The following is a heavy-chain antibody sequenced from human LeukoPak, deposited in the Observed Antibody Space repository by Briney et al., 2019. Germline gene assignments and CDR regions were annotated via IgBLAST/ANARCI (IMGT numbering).Heavy chain of an antibody. J-gene: IGHJ4*02. CDR3: ARDVPTGLFDY. V-gene: IGHV4-61*01. CDR1: GGSISSGSYY. Sequence: PSETLSLTCTVSGGSISSGSYYWSWIRQPPGKGLEWIGYIYYSGSTNYNPSLKSRVTISVDTSKNQFSLKLGSVSAADTAVYYCARDVPTGLFDYWGQGTLVTVSS. CDR2: IYYSGST. D-gene: IGHD4-17*01.